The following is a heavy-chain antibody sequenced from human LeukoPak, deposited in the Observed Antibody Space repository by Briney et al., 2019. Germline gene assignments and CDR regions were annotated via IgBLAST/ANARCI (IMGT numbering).Heavy chain of an antibody. J-gene: IGHJ4*02. V-gene: IGHV1-2*02. CDR1: GYTFTGYY. D-gene: IGHD3-22*01. CDR3: ARSAGVRTIVVASTCFDY. Sequence: ASVKVSCKASGYTFTGYYIHWVRQAPGQGLEWMGWINPYSGGTNYAQKFQGRVTMTRDTSISTAYMELSSLRSDDTAVFYCARSAGVRTIVVASTCFDYWGQGTLVTVSS. CDR2: INPYSGGT.